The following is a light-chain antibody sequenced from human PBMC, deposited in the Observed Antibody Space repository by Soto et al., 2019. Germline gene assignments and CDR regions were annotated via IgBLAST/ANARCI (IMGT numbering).Light chain of an antibody. CDR3: QQYQNSPRT. CDR1: QSVGGNS. Sequence: ETVLTQSPGTLSLSPGERATVSCRASQSVGGNSLAWYQQRPGQAPRLLIYDTSKRATGIPDRFSGSGSGTDFTLTNSRLEPADFAVYYFQQYQNSPRTFGQGTKVEIK. CDR2: DTS. V-gene: IGKV3-20*01. J-gene: IGKJ1*01.